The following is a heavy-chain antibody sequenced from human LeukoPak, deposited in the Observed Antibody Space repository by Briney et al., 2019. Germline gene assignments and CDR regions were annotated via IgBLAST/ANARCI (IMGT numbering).Heavy chain of an antibody. CDR2: ISSSSSTI. CDR1: GFTFSSYE. D-gene: IGHD6-13*01. Sequence: GGSLRLSCAASGFTFSSYEMNWVRQAPGKGLEWVSYISSSSSTIYYADSVKGRFTISRDNAKNSLYLQMNSLRAEDTAVYYCARGRGIAAAGTFLAFDIWGQGTMVTVSS. V-gene: IGHV3-48*01. CDR3: ARGRGIAAAGTFLAFDI. J-gene: IGHJ3*02.